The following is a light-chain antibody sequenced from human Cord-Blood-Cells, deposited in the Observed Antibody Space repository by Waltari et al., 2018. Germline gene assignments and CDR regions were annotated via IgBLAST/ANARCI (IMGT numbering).Light chain of an antibody. V-gene: IGKV4-1*01. CDR3: QQYYSTPFT. CDR1: QSVLYSSNNKNY. J-gene: IGKJ3*01. CDR2: WAS. Sequence: DLVLTHSPDSLAVSLGERAPINCKSSQSVLYSSNNKNYLAWYQQKPGQPPKLLIYWASTRESGVPDRFSGSGSGTDFTLTISSLQAEDVAVYYCQQYYSTPFTFGPGTKVDIK.